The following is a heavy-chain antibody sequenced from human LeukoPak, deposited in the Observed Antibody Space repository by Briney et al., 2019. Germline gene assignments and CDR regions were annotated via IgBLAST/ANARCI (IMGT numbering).Heavy chain of an antibody. J-gene: IGHJ4*02. CDR3: ATCSGGSCYSGVFDY. V-gene: IGHV3-7*01. CDR1: GFTFSSYW. Sequence: AGGSLRLSCAASGFTFSSYWMSWVRQAPGKGLEWVANIKQDGSEKYYVDSVKGRFTISRDNAKNSLYLQMNSLRAEDTAVYYCATCSGGSCYSGVFDYWGQGTLVTVSS. D-gene: IGHD2-15*01. CDR2: IKQDGSEK.